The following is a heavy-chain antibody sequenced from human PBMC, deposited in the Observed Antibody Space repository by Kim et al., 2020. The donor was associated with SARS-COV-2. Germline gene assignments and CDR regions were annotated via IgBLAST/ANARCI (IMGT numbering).Heavy chain of an antibody. J-gene: IGHJ5*02. D-gene: IGHD6-6*01. Sequence: SLTSRVTISVDTSKNQFSLKLSSVTAADTAVYYCARSRKEIAARPGRFDPWGQGTLVTVSS. CDR3: ARSRKEIAARPGRFDP. V-gene: IGHV4-39*01.